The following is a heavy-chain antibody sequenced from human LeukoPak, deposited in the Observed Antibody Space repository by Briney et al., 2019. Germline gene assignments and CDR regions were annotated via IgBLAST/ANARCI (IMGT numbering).Heavy chain of an antibody. D-gene: IGHD3-3*01. Sequence: GGSLRLSCVASRFNLEEYAMHWVRQAPGKGLEWVSSISGNSGIVGYADSVKGRFTISIDNAKNSLYLQMNSLRAEDTALYYCAKVGRADDYYFDYWGQGTLVTVSS. CDR3: AKVGRADDYYFDY. CDR1: RFNLEEYA. V-gene: IGHV3-9*01. J-gene: IGHJ4*02. CDR2: ISGNSGIV.